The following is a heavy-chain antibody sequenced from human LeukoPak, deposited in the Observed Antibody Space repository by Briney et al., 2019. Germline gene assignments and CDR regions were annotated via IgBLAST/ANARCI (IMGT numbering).Heavy chain of an antibody. J-gene: IGHJ4*02. D-gene: IGHD5-12*01. Sequence: PGGSLRLTCAASGLTFSSHWMHWVRQAPGKGLEWVALISFDESSEYYADSVKGRFSISRDNSKSTLYLQMNNARVDDTAVYYCAKEVGYGSPYFDYWGQGTLVTVSS. CDR3: AKEVGYGSPYFDY. V-gene: IGHV3-30*18. CDR2: ISFDESSE. CDR1: GLTFSSHW.